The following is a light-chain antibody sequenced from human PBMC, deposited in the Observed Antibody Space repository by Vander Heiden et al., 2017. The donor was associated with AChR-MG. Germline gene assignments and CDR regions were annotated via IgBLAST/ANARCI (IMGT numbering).Light chain of an antibody. V-gene: IGKV1-39*01. Sequence: DIQMTQSPSSLSASVGDRVTITCRASQSISSYLNWYQQKPGKAPKLLIYAASSLQSGVPSRFSGSGSGTDFTLTISRLQPEDFATYYCQQRYSTPFAFGHGTKVGIK. CDR3: QQRYSTPFA. CDR2: AAS. J-gene: IGKJ3*01. CDR1: QSISSY.